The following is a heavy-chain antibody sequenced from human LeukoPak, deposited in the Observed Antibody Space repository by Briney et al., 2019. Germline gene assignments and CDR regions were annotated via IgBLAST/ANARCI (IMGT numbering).Heavy chain of an antibody. CDR3: AKDSSSYDWGYMDV. CDR1: GFPFSTYA. CDR2: IGGSDGRT. V-gene: IGHV3-23*01. J-gene: IGHJ6*03. D-gene: IGHD3-22*01. Sequence: GGSLRLSCAASGFPFSTYAMIWVRQAPGKGLEWVSLIGGSDGRTRYADSVKGRFTISRDNSKNTLYLEMNSLRAEDTAVYYCAKDSSSYDWGYMDVWGKGTTVTISS.